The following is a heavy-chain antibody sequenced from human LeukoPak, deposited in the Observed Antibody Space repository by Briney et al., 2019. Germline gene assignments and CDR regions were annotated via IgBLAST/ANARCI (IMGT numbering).Heavy chain of an antibody. V-gene: IGHV3-7*01. J-gene: IGHJ3*02. D-gene: IGHD1-26*01. CDR3: ARHARSGSPDAFDI. Sequence: GGSLRLSCAASGFTFSNYWMSWVRQAPGKGLEWVANIKQDRSEKYYVDSVKGRFTISRDNAKNSLYLQMNSLRDEDTAVYYCARHARSGSPDAFDIWGQGKMVTVSS. CDR2: IKQDRSEK. CDR1: GFTFSNYW.